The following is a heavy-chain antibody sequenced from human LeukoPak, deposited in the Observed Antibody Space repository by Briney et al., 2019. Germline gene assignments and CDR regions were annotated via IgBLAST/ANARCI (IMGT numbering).Heavy chain of an antibody. V-gene: IGHV4-34*01. CDR2: INHSGST. J-gene: IGHJ4*02. Sequence: PSETLSLTCAVYGGSFSGYYWSWIRQPPGKGLEWIGEINHSGSTNYNPSLKSRVTISVDTSKNQFSLKLSSVTAADTAVYYCARGSRAAAQLFDYWGQGTLVTVSS. D-gene: IGHD6-13*01. CDR1: GGSFSGYY. CDR3: ARGSRAAAQLFDY.